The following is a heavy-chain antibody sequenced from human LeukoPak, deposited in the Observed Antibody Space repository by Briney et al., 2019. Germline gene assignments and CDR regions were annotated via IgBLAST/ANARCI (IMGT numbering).Heavy chain of an antibody. CDR3: ARGPLGGATTLDY. CDR2: ISSSSSYI. V-gene: IGHV3-21*01. D-gene: IGHD1-26*01. Sequence: PGGSLRLSCAASGFTFSSYSMNWVRQAPGKGLEWVSSISSSSSYIYYADSVKGRFTISRDNAKNSLYLQMNSLRAEDTAVYYCARGPLGGATTLDYWGQGTLVSVSS. J-gene: IGHJ4*02. CDR1: GFTFSSYS.